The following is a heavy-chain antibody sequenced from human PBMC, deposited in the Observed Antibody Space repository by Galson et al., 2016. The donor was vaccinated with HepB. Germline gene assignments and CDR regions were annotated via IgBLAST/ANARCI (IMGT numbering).Heavy chain of an antibody. Sequence: SVKVSCKAFGYTFTNYYIHWVRQAPGQGLEWMGIINPSAGSTSYTQKFQGRVTVTRDTSTGTVYMELSSLRSEDTAVYYCARARRSTEMADSGMDVWGQGTTVTVSS. V-gene: IGHV1-46*01. CDR1: GYTFTNYY. D-gene: IGHD6-13*01. CDR2: INPSAGST. J-gene: IGHJ6*02. CDR3: ARARRSTEMADSGMDV.